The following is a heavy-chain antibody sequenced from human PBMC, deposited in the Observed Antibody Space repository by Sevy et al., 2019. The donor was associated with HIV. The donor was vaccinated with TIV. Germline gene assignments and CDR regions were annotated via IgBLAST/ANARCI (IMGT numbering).Heavy chain of an antibody. V-gene: IGHV3-74*03. Sequence: GGSLRLSCAASGFTFSNSWMHWVRQVPGKGLVWVSYINSDGSTTTYADSVKGRFTISRDNAKNTVYPQMNSLRAEDTAVYYCARDSSYALDVWGQGTTVTVSS. CDR3: ARDSSYALDV. CDR2: INSDGSTT. CDR1: GFTFSNSW. J-gene: IGHJ6*02.